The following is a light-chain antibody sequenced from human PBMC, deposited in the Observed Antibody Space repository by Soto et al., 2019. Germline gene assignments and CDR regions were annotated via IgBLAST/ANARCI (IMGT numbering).Light chain of an antibody. CDR2: GAS. CDR3: QQYGSSPRT. J-gene: IGKJ2*01. Sequence: EIVLTQSPGTLSLSPGERATLSCRASQSVSFSFLAWYQQKPGQAPRLLIYGASSRATGIPDRFSGSGSGRDFTLTISRLEPEDFAVYYCQQYGSSPRTFGQGTKLEIK. V-gene: IGKV3-20*01. CDR1: QSVSFSF.